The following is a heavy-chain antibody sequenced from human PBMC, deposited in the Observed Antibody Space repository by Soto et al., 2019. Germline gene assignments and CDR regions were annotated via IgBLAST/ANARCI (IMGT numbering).Heavy chain of an antibody. J-gene: IGHJ4*02. CDR2: INHSGST. CDR1: GGSFSGYY. V-gene: IGHV4-34*01. CDR3: ARGLHGSGSYHEYYFDY. D-gene: IGHD3-10*01. Sequence: QVQLQQWGAGLLKPSETLSLTCAVYGGSFSGYYWSWIRQPPGQGLEWIGEINHSGSTNYNPSLTSRVTISVDTSKNKFSLKLSSVTAADTAVYYCARGLHGSGSYHEYYFDYWGQGTLVTVSS.